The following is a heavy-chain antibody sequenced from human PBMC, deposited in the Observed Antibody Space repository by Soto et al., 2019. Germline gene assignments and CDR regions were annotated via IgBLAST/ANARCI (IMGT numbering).Heavy chain of an antibody. J-gene: IGHJ4*02. CDR1: GFTFNSYA. CDR2: ISSSGGST. Sequence: EVQLLESGGNLVQPGGSLRLSCAASGFTFNSYAMSWVRQAPGKGLEWVSSISSSGGSTYYADSVKGRFTISRDNSKTTMYLQMNSLRAEDTAIYYCANDRGAGIPIFGVIIVPSDYWGQGTLVTVSS. D-gene: IGHD3-3*01. V-gene: IGHV3-23*01. CDR3: ANDRGAGIPIFGVIIVPSDY.